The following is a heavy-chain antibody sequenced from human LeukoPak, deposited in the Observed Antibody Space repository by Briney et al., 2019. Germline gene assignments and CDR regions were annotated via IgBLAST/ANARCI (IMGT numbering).Heavy chain of an antibody. CDR2: ISGSGDTT. Sequence: PGGSLRLSCEASGFSFSDYYMGWIRQAPGKGLEWVSYISGSGDTTYHADSVKGRFTISRDNAKNSLYLQMNTLRVEDTAVLYCVKEYFGKLDPWGQGALVTVSS. V-gene: IGHV3-11*04. CDR3: VKEYFGKLDP. D-gene: IGHD3-10*01. J-gene: IGHJ5*02. CDR1: GFSFSDYY.